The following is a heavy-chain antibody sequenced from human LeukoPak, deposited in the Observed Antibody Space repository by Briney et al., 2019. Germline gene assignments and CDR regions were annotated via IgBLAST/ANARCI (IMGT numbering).Heavy chain of an antibody. V-gene: IGHV1-2*02. Sequence: GASVKVSCMFSGFTFTDFYIHWVRQAPGQGLEWMGYIGPHSSATSSPQEFQGRVTMPRDTSMSTAYMELTRLTSDDTAVYYCAREGNGLLSKDFDYWGQGTLVTVSS. CDR1: GFTFTDFY. J-gene: IGHJ4*02. CDR2: IGPHSSAT. CDR3: AREGNGLLSKDFDY. D-gene: IGHD2/OR15-2a*01.